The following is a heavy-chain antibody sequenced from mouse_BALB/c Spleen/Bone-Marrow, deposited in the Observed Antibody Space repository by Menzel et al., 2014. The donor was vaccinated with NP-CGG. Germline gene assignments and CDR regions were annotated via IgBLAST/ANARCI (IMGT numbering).Heavy chain of an antibody. CDR1: GYTFTSYW. CDR3: ARPENYDAMDY. J-gene: IGHJ4*01. CDR2: INPSTGYT. V-gene: IGHV1-7*01. Sequence: SGAELAKPGASVKMSCKASGYTFTSYWMHWVKQRPGQGLEWIGYINPSTGYTEYNQKFKDKATLTADKSSSTAYMQLSGLTSEDSAVYYCARPENYDAMDYWGQGTSVTVSS.